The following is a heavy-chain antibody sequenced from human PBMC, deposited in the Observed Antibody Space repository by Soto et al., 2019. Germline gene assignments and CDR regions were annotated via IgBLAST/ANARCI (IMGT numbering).Heavy chain of an antibody. J-gene: IGHJ6*03. V-gene: IGHV1-2*04. CDR3: ARESGGATATLDYYYFYMDV. CDR1: GDTFNDYY. CDR2: INPNGGVT. D-gene: IGHD5-12*01. Sequence: QVQLVQSGAEEKKPGASVTVSCRSSGDTFNDYYINWVRQAPGQGLEGMGWINPNGGVTKYAQKFQGWVTMTRDTSIRTVYMQLSRLRSDDTAVYYCARESGGATATLDYYYFYMDVWGTGTTVTVSS.